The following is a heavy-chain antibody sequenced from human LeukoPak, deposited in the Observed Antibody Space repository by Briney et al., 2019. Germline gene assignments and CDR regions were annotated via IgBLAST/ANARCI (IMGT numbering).Heavy chain of an antibody. CDR1: GGSISSYY. D-gene: IGHD6-19*01. V-gene: IGHV4-4*07. CDR2: IYTSGST. J-gene: IGHJ6*02. Sequence: SETLSLTCTVSGGSISSYYWSWIRQPAGKGLEWIGRIYTSGSTNYNPSLKSRVTMSVDTSKDQFSLKLSSVTAADTAVHYCARAVSLGNGWYFGKYYYYGMDVWGQGTTVTVSS. CDR3: ARAVSLGNGWYFGKYYYYGMDV.